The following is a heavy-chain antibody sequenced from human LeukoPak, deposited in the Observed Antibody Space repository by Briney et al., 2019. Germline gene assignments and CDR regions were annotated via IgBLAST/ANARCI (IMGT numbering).Heavy chain of an antibody. D-gene: IGHD2-2*01. CDR1: GGTFSSYA. J-gene: IGHJ6*03. Sequence: GASAKVSCKASGGTFSSYAISWVRQAPGQGLEWMGGIIPIFGTANYAQKFQGRVTITTDESTSTAYMELSSLRSEDTAVYYCATETQVVVPAGRQTPIYYYYMDVWGKGTTVTVSS. CDR2: IIPIFGTA. V-gene: IGHV1-69*05. CDR3: ATETQVVVPAGRQTPIYYYYMDV.